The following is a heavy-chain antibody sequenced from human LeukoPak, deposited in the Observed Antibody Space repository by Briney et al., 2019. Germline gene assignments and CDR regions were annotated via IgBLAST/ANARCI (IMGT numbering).Heavy chain of an antibody. J-gene: IGHJ4*02. Sequence: RSLRLSCVASGFTFSTYAMHWVRQAPGKGLEWVAVISYDGSSKYYADSMKGRFTISRDKSKNTLYLLVDTLRVEDTAVYYCARARDYYGSGSHPDYWGQGTLVTVPS. CDR3: ARARDYYGSGSHPDY. V-gene: IGHV3-30-3*01. D-gene: IGHD3-10*01. CDR1: GFTFSTYA. CDR2: ISYDGSSK.